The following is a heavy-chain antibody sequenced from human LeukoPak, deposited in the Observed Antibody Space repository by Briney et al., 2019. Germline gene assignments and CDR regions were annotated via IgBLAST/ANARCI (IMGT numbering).Heavy chain of an antibody. CDR2: IYHSGST. CDR1: GDSITFGGYS. D-gene: IGHD6-19*01. V-gene: IGHV4-30-2*01. CDR3: AKDYRGWYYFDY. J-gene: IGHJ4*02. Sequence: SETLSLTCAVSGDSITFGGYSWSWIRQPPGKGLEWIGYIYHSGSTYYNPSLKSRVTISIDGSKNQFSLKLSSVTAADTAVYYCAKDYRGWYYFDYWGQGTLVTVSS.